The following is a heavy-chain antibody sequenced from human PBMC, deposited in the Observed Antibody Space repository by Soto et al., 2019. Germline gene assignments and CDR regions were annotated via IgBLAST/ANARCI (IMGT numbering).Heavy chain of an antibody. CDR2: IIPIFDTT. Sequence: QVQLVQSGAEVKKPGSSVKVSCKAPGGTFSSYAISWVRQAPGQGLEWMGGIIPIFDTTNYAQKFQGRVTITADGSTSTAYMELSSLRSEDTAVYYCARTNYDGSGSYSDFDYWGQGTLVTVSS. CDR3: ARTNYDGSGSYSDFDY. J-gene: IGHJ4*02. V-gene: IGHV1-69*01. D-gene: IGHD3-10*01. CDR1: GGTFSSYA.